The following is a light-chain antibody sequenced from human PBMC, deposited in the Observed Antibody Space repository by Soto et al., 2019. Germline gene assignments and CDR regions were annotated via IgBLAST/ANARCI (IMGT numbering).Light chain of an antibody. CDR1: SSGVGNYDL. J-gene: IGLJ2*01. Sequence: QSVLTQPASVSGSPGQSITISCTATSSGVGNYDLVSWYRQYPGNAPKLILYEVTKRPSGVSTRFSGSKSGKTASLTISGLQGDDEADYYCCSYVGSRFVVFGGGTKVTVL. CDR3: CSYVGSRFVV. V-gene: IGLV2-23*02. CDR2: EVT.